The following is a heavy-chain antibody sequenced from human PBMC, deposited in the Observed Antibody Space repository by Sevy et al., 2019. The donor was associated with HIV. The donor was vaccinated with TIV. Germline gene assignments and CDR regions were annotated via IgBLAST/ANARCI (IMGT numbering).Heavy chain of an antibody. V-gene: IGHV3-11*04. J-gene: IGHJ6*02. CDR3: ARGSYCSSTSCYYHYGMDV. Sequence: GGSLRLSCAASGFTFSDYYMSWIRQAPGKGLEWVSYISSSGSTIYYADSVKGRFTISRDNAKNSLYLQMNSLRAEDTAVYYCARGSYCSSTSCYYHYGMDVWGQGTTVTVSS. CDR1: GFTFSDYY. CDR2: ISSSGSTI. D-gene: IGHD2-2*01.